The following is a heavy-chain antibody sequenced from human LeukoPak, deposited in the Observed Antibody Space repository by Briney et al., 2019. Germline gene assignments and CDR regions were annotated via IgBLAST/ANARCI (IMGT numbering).Heavy chain of an antibody. J-gene: IGHJ4*02. CDR2: IRYDESNK. D-gene: IGHD2-21*02. Sequence: GGSLRLSCAASGFTFSSYGMHWVRQAPGKGLEWVAFIRYDESNKFYADSVKGRFTISRDNSRNTLYLQMNSLRAEDTAVYYCARSSMVVTANFDYWGQGTLVTVSS. V-gene: IGHV3-30*02. CDR1: GFTFSSYG. CDR3: ARSSMVVTANFDY.